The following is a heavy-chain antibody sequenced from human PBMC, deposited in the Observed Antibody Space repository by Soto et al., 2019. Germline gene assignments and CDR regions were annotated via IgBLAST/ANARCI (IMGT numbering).Heavy chain of an antibody. CDR2: IYSGGST. Sequence: EVQLVESGGGLVQPGGSLRLSCAASGFTVSSNYMSWVRQAPGKGLEWVSVIYSGGSTYYADSVKGRFTISRHNSKSTLYLQMNRLRAEDTAVYYCARFRTLLYYFDYWGQGTLVTVSS. J-gene: IGHJ4*02. V-gene: IGHV3-53*04. D-gene: IGHD2-2*01. CDR1: GFTVSSNY. CDR3: ARFRTLLYYFDY.